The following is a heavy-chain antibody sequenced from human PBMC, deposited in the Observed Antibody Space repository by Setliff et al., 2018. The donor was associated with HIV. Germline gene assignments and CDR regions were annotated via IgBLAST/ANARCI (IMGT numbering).Heavy chain of an antibody. D-gene: IGHD3-22*01. J-gene: IGHJ1*01. CDR2: VVPTIHVA. CDR1: GVTFNYSF. CDR3: ARGADASGYFYREYFQH. V-gene: IGHV1-69*10. Sequence: SVKVSCKASGVTFNYSFITWVRQAPGQGLEWMGGVVPTIHVATYAQKFQGRVTITADESATTVYMEMSGLTSEDTAIYYCARGADASGYFYREYFQHWGQGTLVTVSS.